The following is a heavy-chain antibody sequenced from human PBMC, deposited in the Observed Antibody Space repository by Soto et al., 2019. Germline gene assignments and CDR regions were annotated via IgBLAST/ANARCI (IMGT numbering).Heavy chain of an antibody. D-gene: IGHD1-1*01. CDR1: GFTFSAFT. CDR2: ISYDGSDR. J-gene: IGHJ4*02. CDR3: ARDPTYIQLSGSRFDY. Sequence: QVQLVESGGDVVQPGRSLRLSCPASGFTFSAFTMHWVRQAPGKGLEWVAVISYDGSDRYYGDSVKGRFTISRDNSKNSLFLQMNSLRTEDTAVYYCARDPTYIQLSGSRFDYWGRGTLVTVSS. V-gene: IGHV3-30-3*01.